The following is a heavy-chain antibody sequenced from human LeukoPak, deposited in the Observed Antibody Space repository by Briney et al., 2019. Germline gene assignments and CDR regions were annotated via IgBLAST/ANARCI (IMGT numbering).Heavy chain of an antibody. CDR1: GYSFTGYY. D-gene: IGHD6-13*01. CDR3: ARVPTDLSSSWYFDY. V-gene: IGHV1-2*02. CDR2: INPNSGDT. J-gene: IGHJ4*02. Sequence: ASVKVSCKASGYSFTGYYMHWVRQAPGQGLEWMGWINPNSGDTNFAQKFQGRVTMTRDTSISTVYMELRRLRSDDTAVYYCARVPTDLSSSWYFDYWGQGTLVTVSS.